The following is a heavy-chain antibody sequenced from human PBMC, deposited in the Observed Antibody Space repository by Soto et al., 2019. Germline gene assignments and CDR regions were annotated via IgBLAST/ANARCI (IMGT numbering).Heavy chain of an antibody. J-gene: IGHJ6*02. CDR1: GFTFSSYS. CDR3: ARGGIDDFLSGYITPAYYYYGMDV. Sequence: PGGSLRLSCAASGFTFSSYSMNWVRQATGKGLEWVSSISSSSSYIYYADSVKGRFTISRDNATNSLYLQMNSLSAEYTSVYYCARGGIDDFLSGYITPAYYYYGMDVWGQGTTVIVSS. CDR2: ISSSSSYI. V-gene: IGHV3-21*04. D-gene: IGHD3-3*01.